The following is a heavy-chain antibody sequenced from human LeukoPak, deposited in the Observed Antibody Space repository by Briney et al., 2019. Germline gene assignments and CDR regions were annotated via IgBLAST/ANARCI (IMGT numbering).Heavy chain of an antibody. Sequence: GGSLRLSCAVSGFTFSRHSMSWVRQAPGRGLEWVSFMSDDTTNIYYADSVRGRFTISGDNAGNSLFLQMNSLRAEDTAVYYCARHQRASQYYFDYWGQGILVTVSS. V-gene: IGHV3-48*01. CDR3: ARHQRASQYYFDY. J-gene: IGHJ4*02. CDR2: MSDDTTNI. CDR1: GFTFSRHS.